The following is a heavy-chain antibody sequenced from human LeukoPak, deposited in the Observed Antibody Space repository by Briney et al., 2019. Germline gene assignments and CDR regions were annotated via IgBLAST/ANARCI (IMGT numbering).Heavy chain of an antibody. Sequence: GGSLRLSCAASGFTFSDYYMSWTRQAPGKGREWVSYISSSGSTIYYADSVKGRFTISRDNAKNSLYLQMNSLRAEDTAVYYCARDGHYDILTGLFDYWGQGTLVTVSS. D-gene: IGHD3-9*01. V-gene: IGHV3-11*01. CDR3: ARDGHYDILTGLFDY. CDR2: ISSSGSTI. J-gene: IGHJ4*02. CDR1: GFTFSDYY.